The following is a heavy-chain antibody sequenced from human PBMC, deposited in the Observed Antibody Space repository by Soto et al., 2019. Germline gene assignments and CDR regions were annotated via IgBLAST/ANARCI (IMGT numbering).Heavy chain of an antibody. D-gene: IGHD2-21*01. J-gene: IGHJ4*02. CDR2: INHSGST. CDR1: GGSFSGYY. CDR3: ARDKIPGLFDY. V-gene: IGHV4-34*01. Sequence: QVQLQQWGAGLLKPSETLSLTCAVYGGSFSGYYWTWIRQPPGTGLEWIGEINHSGSTNYNPSLTSRVTIPVATSTNQFSLTLTSVTAADTAVYYCARDKIPGLFDYWGQGTLVTVSS.